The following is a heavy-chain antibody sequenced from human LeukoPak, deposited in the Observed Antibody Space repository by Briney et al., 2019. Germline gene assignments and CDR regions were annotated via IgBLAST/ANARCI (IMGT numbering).Heavy chain of an antibody. J-gene: IGHJ4*02. CDR1: GFTFSSYT. V-gene: IGHV3-23*01. CDR3: VRDHLWSFDY. CDR2: ISGSGGST. D-gene: IGHD2-8*02. Sequence: GGSLRLSCAASGFTFSSYTMSWVRLAPGKGLEWVSLISGSGGSTYYADSVKGRFTISRDNSKNTLYLQMNSPRAEDTAVYYCVRDHLWSFDYWGQGNLVTVSS.